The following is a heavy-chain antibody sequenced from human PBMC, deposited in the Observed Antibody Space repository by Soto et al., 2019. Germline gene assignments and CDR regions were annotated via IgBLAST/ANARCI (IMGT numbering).Heavy chain of an antibody. V-gene: IGHV1-46*01. CDR1: GYTFTSYY. D-gene: IGHD2-2*01. CDR3: SRPQIASHYYYGMDV. Sequence: QVQLVPSGAEVKKPGASVKVSCKASGYTFTSYYIHCVRQAPGQGLEWMGIINPSGTTTDYAQKFKGRVTMTRDTSTSTYYVELSSLRSEDTDVYYFSRPQIASHYYYGMDVWGQGTTVTVSS. J-gene: IGHJ6*02. CDR2: INPSGTTT.